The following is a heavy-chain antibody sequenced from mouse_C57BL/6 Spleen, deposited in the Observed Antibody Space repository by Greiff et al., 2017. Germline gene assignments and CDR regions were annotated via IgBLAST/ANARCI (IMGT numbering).Heavy chain of an antibody. Sequence: EVMLVESGGGLVQPGGSLKLSCAASGFTFSDYYMYWVRQTPGKRLEWVAYISNGGGSTYYPATVKGRFTISRDNAKNTLYLQMSRLKSEDTAMYYCARHKLGAWFAYWGQGTLVTVSA. V-gene: IGHV5-12*01. CDR1: GFTFSDYY. CDR2: ISNGGGST. D-gene: IGHD4-1*01. CDR3: ARHKLGAWFAY. J-gene: IGHJ3*01.